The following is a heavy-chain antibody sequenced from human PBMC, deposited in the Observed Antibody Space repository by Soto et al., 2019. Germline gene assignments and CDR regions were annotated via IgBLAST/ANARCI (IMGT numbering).Heavy chain of an antibody. CDR1: GFIFSSYA. Sequence: QVQLVESGGGVVQPGRSLRLSCAASGFIFSSYAMHWVRQARGKGLEWVAVIWYDGSNKYYEDSVKGRFTISRDNSKNTLYLQMNSLRADDTAVYYCARDRVAAEAGSNWFDPWGQGTLVIVSS. CDR2: IWYDGSNK. V-gene: IGHV3-33*01. CDR3: ARDRVAAEAGSNWFDP. D-gene: IGHD6-19*01. J-gene: IGHJ5*02.